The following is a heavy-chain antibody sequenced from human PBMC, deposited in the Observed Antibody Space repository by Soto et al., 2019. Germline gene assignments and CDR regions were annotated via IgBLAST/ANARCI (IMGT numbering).Heavy chain of an antibody. Sequence: GGSLRLSCAASGFTFSDYYMSWIRRAPGKGLEWVSYISSTGDTMYYADSVKGRFTVSRDNTKNSLSLQMNSLRAEDTAVYYSARGYYDSSGYYWVFDYWGQGTLVTVSS. V-gene: IGHV3-11*04. CDR3: ARGYYDSSGYYWVFDY. J-gene: IGHJ4*02. D-gene: IGHD3-22*01. CDR1: GFTFSDYY. CDR2: ISSTGDTM.